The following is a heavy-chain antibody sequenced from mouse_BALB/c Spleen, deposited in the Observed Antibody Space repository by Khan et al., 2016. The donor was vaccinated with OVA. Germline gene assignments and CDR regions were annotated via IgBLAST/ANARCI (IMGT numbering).Heavy chain of an antibody. CDR1: GFSFSSYG. V-gene: IGHV5-17*02. Sequence: EVVLVVSGGDLVQPGGSRILSCAASGFSFSSYGMHWVRQAPEKGLEWVAYISGDCNTIYSADTVKGRFTIFRDNPRNTLFLQMTSLMDEDTAKYYCTTSYFYGYYFDYWGRGTTLTVSS. J-gene: IGHJ2*01. D-gene: IGHD1-1*01. CDR3: TTSYFYGYYFDY. CDR2: ISGDCNTI.